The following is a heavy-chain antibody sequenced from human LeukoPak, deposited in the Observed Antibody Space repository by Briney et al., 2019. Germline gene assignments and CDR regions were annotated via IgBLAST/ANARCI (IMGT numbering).Heavy chain of an antibody. V-gene: IGHV1-46*01. D-gene: IGHD2-15*01. CDR2: INPSGGST. CDR1: GYTFTSYY. CDR3: ARVAKCSGGSCYTSGWWY. Sequence: ASVKVPCKASGYTFTSYYMHWVRQAPGQGLEWMGIINPSGGSTSYAQKFQGRVTMTRDTSTSTVYMELSSLRSEDTAVYYCARVAKCSGGSCYTSGWWYWGQGTLVTVSS. J-gene: IGHJ4*02.